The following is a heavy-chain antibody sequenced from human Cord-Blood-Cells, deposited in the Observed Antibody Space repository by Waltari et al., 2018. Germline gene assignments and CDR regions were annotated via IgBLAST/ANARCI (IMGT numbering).Heavy chain of an antibody. V-gene: IGHV4-34*01. J-gene: IGHJ5*02. CDR3: ARGGGTSEWYNWFDP. CDR2: INHSGST. CDR1: GGSVSGYY. D-gene: IGHD3-3*01. Sequence: QVQLQQWGAGLLKPSETLSLPCAVYGGSVSGYYWSWARPPPGKGLEWIGEINHSGSTNYNPSLKSRVTISVDTSKNQFSLKLSSVTAADTAVYYCARGGGTSEWYNWFDPWGQGTLVTVSS.